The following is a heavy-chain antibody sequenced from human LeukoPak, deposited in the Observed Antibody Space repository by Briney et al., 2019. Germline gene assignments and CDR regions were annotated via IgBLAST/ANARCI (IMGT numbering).Heavy chain of an antibody. CDR2: ISGSGDST. Sequence: GGSLRLSCVASGFTFSSYAMSWVRQAPGKGLEWVSLISGSGDSTYHADSVKGRFTISRDNTKNSLYLQMNSLRAEDTAVYYCARIRGRGAPCDQWGQGTLVTVSS. V-gene: IGHV3-23*01. CDR3: ARIRGRGAPCDQ. CDR1: GFTFSSYA. D-gene: IGHD3-10*01. J-gene: IGHJ5*02.